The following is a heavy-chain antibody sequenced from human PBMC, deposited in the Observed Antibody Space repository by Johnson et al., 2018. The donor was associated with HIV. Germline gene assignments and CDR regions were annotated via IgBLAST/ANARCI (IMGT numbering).Heavy chain of an antibody. CDR1: GFTVSSNY. CDR2: IYSGGDT. Sequence: VQLVESGGGLVQPGGSLRLSCVVSGFTVSSNYITWVRQAPGKGPEWVAVIYSGGDTYYADSVKGRFNISRDSARNSLYLQMNGLRVDDTAVYYCAREGVGTLDFTTSVRRVKSAFDVWGQGTMVTVSS. V-gene: IGHV3-66*01. CDR3: AREGVGTLDFTTSVRRVKSAFDV. J-gene: IGHJ3*01. D-gene: IGHD3-10*01.